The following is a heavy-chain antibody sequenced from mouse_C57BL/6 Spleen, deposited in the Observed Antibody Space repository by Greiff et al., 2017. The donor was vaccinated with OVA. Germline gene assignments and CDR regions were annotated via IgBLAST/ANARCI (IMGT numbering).Heavy chain of an antibody. Sequence: VKLMESGAELARPGASVKLSCKASGYTFTSYGISWVKQRTGQGLEWIGEIYPRSGNTYYNEKFKGKATLTADKSSSTAYMELRSLTSEDSAVYFCARGGTGAYWGQGTLVTVSA. CDR1: GYTFTSYG. CDR3: ARGGTGAY. J-gene: IGHJ3*01. CDR2: IYPRSGNT. D-gene: IGHD3-3*01. V-gene: IGHV1-81*01.